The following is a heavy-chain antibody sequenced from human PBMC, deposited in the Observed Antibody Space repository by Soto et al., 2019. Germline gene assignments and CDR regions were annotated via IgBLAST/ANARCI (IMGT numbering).Heavy chain of an antibody. V-gene: IGHV4-30-2*01. J-gene: IGHJ4*02. D-gene: IGHD6-13*01. CDR1: GGSISSGGYS. Sequence: SETLSLTCAVSGGSISSGGYSWSWIRQPPGKGLEWIGYIYHSGSTYYNPSLKSRVTISVDRSKNQFSLKLSSVTAADTAVYYCARDGGGSSWHKVDYWGQGTLVTVSS. CDR3: ARDGGGSSWHKVDY. CDR2: IYHSGST.